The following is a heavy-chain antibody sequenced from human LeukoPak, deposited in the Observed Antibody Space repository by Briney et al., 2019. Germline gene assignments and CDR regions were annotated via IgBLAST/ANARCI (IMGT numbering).Heavy chain of an antibody. D-gene: IGHD6-6*01. Sequence: ASVKVSCMASGYTFTSYYMHWVRQAPGQGLEWMGLINPSGGSTSYAQKFQGRVTMTRDTSTSTVYMELSSLRSEDTAVYYCARDLTDQSIAARLVYYYYYMDVWGKGTTVTVSS. J-gene: IGHJ6*03. CDR1: GYTFTSYY. V-gene: IGHV1-46*03. CDR2: INPSGGST. CDR3: ARDLTDQSIAARLVYYYYYMDV.